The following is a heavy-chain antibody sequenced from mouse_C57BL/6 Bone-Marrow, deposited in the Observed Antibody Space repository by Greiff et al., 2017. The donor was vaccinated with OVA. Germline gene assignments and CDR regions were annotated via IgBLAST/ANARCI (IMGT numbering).Heavy chain of an antibody. D-gene: IGHD2-3*01. CDR2: INPNNGGT. Sequence: SGPELVKPGASVKIPCKASGYTFTDYNMDWVKQSPGKSLEWIGDINPNNGGTIYNQKFKGKATLTVDKSSSTAYMELRSLTSEDTAVYYCARLWLLRYFYYAMDYWGQGTSVTVSS. J-gene: IGHJ4*01. V-gene: IGHV1-18*01. CDR3: ARLWLLRYFYYAMDY. CDR1: GYTFTDYN.